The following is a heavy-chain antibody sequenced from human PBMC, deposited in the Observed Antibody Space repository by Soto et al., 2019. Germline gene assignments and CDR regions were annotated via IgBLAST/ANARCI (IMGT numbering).Heavy chain of an antibody. CDR1: GFTFSSYW. V-gene: IGHV3-74*01. D-gene: IGHD3-10*01. J-gene: IGHJ3*01. CDR2: INSDGSST. CDR3: ARDGADDYHPGSSLGSAFDV. Sequence: EVQLVESGGGLVQPGGSLRLSCAASGFTFSSYWMHWVRQAPGKGLVWVSRINSDGSSTSYADSVKGRFTISRDNAKNTLYVQMNSLRAEDTAVYYCARDGADDYHPGSSLGSAFDVWGPGTMVTVSS.